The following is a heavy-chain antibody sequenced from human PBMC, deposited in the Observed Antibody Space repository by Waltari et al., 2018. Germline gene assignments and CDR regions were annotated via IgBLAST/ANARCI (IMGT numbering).Heavy chain of an antibody. CDR3: APLGYCSDGTCYSTDY. J-gene: IGHJ4*02. V-gene: IGHV3-23*01. D-gene: IGHD2-15*01. CDR1: GFPFSNWE. Sequence: EVQLSESGGGLVQPGGSLRLSCAASGFPFSNWERSWVRQAPGKGLEWVSSLSHDGDTTYYADSGKGRFSTFRDNSRNTLYLQMNSLRAEDTAVYYCAPLGYCSDGTCYSTDYWGQGTLVTVSS. CDR2: LSHDGDTT.